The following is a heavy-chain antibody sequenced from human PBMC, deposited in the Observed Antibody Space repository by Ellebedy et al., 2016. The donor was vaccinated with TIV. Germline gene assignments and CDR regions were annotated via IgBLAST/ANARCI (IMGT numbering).Heavy chain of an antibody. CDR2: INHSGST. J-gene: IGHJ4*02. V-gene: IGHV4-34*01. D-gene: IGHD4-23*01. Sequence: MPSETLSLTCAVYGGSFSGYYWSRNRQAPGKGLEWIGEINHSGSTNYNPSLKSRVTISVDTSKNQFSLKLSSVTAADTAVYYCARDIGGGNSDYWGQGTLVTVTS. CDR3: ARDIGGGNSDY. CDR1: GGSFSGYY.